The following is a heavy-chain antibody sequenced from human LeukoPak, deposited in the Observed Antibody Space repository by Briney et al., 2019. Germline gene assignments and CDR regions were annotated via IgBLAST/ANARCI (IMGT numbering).Heavy chain of an antibody. J-gene: IGHJ5*02. CDR3: AKRSNPYGDYRSNWFDP. CDR2: ISGSGGST. D-gene: IGHD4-17*01. CDR1: GFTFSSYG. V-gene: IGHV3-23*01. Sequence: GGSLRLSCAASGFTFSSYGMSWVRQAPGKGLERVSAISGSGGSTYYADSVKGRFTISRDNSKNTLYLQMNSLRAEDTAVYYCAKRSNPYGDYRSNWFDPWGQGTLVTVSS.